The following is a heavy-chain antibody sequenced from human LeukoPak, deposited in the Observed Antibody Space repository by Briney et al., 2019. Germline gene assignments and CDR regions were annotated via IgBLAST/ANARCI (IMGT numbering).Heavy chain of an antibody. CDR3: AKDPKGYCSGGSCSTPFDY. CDR1: GFTFSSYG. D-gene: IGHD2-15*01. J-gene: IGHJ4*02. V-gene: IGHV3-30*02. Sequence: GGSLRLSCAASGFTFSSYGMHWVRQAPGKGLEWVAFIRYDGSNKYYADSVKGRFTISRDNSKNTLYLQMNSLRAEDTAVYYCAKDPKGYCSGGSCSTPFDYWGQGTLVTVSS. CDR2: IRYDGSNK.